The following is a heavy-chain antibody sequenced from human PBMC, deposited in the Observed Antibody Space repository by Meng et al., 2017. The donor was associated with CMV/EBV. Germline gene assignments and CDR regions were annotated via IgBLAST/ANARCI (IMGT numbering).Heavy chain of an antibody. V-gene: IGHV4-34*01. CDR2: INHSGST. J-gene: IGHJ4*02. D-gene: IGHD3-9*01. CDR3: AYYDILTGLRN. Sequence: SETLSLTCAVYGGSFSGYYWSWIRQPPGKGLEWIGEINHSGSTNYNPSLKSRVTISVDTSKNQFSLKLSSVTAADTAVYYCAYYDILTGLRNWGQGMLVTVSS. CDR1: GGSFSGYY.